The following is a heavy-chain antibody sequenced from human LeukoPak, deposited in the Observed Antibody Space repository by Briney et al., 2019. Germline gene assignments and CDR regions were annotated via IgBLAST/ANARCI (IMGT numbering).Heavy chain of an antibody. J-gene: IGHJ1*01. CDR2: IKRESDGGTT. CDR1: GLSFSYAW. CDR3: YPPGTNRWYWDEYFPH. V-gene: IGHV3-15*01. Sequence: PGGSLRLSCAASGLSFSYAWMNWVRQAPGKGLEWVGRIKRESDGGTTDYAAPVKGRFTISRDDSRNTVYLQMNSLKTDDTGVVYWYPPGTNRWYWDEYFPHLGQGTLVTVSS. D-gene: IGHD1-14*01.